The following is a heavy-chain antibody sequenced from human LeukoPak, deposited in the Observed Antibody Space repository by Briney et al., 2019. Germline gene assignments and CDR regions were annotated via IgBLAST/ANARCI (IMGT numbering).Heavy chain of an antibody. V-gene: IGHV4-61*01. CDR1: GGSVSSGSYY. CDR2: IYYSGST. Sequence: SETLSLTCTVSGGSVSSGSYYWGWIRQPPGKGLEWIGYIYYSGSTYYNPSLKSRITISVDTSKNQFSLKLSSVTAADTAVYYCARVGVRFWEAFDIWGQGTLVTVSS. D-gene: IGHD3-3*01. CDR3: ARVGVRFWEAFDI. J-gene: IGHJ3*02.